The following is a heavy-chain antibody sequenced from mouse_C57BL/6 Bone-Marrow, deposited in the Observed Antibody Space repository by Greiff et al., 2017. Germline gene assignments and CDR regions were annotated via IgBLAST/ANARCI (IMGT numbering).Heavy chain of an antibody. J-gene: IGHJ2*01. Sequence: QVQLQQSGPGLVQPSQSLSITCTVSGFSLTSYGVHWVRQSPGKGLEWLGVIRSGRSTDNNAAFMSRLSITKDNSESQVLFKMNSLQADDNAIYYCAKNRAYGNFYFDYWGQGTTLTVAS. D-gene: IGHD2-1*01. CDR3: AKNRAYGNFYFDY. CDR2: IRSGRST. V-gene: IGHV2-5*01. CDR1: GFSLTSYG.